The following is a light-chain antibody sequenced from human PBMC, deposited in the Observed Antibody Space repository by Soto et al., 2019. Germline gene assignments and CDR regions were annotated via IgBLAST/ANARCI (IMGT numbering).Light chain of an antibody. Sequence: DIQMTQSPSSLSASVGDRVTITCRASQSIRTYLNWYQQKPGKAPKFLIYAASTLQSGVPSRFSGSGSGTDFTFSIIILQPEDFATYYCQQSYSNPRTFGQGTKVDIK. CDR3: QQSYSNPRT. V-gene: IGKV1-39*01. CDR2: AAS. CDR1: QSIRTY. J-gene: IGKJ1*01.